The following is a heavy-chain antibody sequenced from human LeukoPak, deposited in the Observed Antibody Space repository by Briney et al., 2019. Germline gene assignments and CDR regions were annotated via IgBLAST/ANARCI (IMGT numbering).Heavy chain of an antibody. CDR2: IYASGST. D-gene: IGHD6-13*01. J-gene: IGHJ6*01. CDR3: ARQGGYSSPFSV. Sequence: SETLSLTCTVSGVSISSYYWSWIRLPPGKGLECIGYIYASGSTNYNPSLKSRVTISVHTSRNQISLKLNSVTAADTAVYYCARQGGYSSPFSVWGKGSTVTV. CDR1: GVSISSYY. V-gene: IGHV4-4*09.